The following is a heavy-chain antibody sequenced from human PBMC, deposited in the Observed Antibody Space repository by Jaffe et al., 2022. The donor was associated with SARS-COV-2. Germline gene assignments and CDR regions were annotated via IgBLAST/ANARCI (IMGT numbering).Heavy chain of an antibody. Sequence: QVQLVESGGGVVQPGRSLRLSCAASGFTFSSYAMHWVRQAPGKGLEWVAVISYDGSNKYYADSVKGRFTISRDNSKNTLYLQMNSLRAEDTAVYYCASRLDFSYMDVWGKGTTVTVSS. D-gene: IGHD3-3*01. J-gene: IGHJ6*03. CDR2: ISYDGSNK. CDR3: ASRLDFSYMDV. CDR1: GFTFSSYA. V-gene: IGHV3-30*04.